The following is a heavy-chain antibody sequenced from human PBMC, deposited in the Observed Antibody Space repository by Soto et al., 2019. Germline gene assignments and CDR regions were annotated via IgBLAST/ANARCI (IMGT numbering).Heavy chain of an antibody. D-gene: IGHD3-22*01. CDR1: GFTFSSYA. CDR3: AKSLGVAMIVAIDY. CDR2: ISGSGGST. Sequence: PGGSLRLSCAASGFTFSSYAMSWVRQAPGKGLEWVSAISGSGGSTYYADSVKGRFTISRDNSKNTLYLQMNSLRAEDTAVYYCAKSLGVAMIVAIDYWGQGTLVTVSS. V-gene: IGHV3-23*01. J-gene: IGHJ4*02.